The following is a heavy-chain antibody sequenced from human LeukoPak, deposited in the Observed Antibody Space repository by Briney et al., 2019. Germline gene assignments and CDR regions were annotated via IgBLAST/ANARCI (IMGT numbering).Heavy chain of an antibody. V-gene: IGHV1-69*13. D-gene: IGHD3-10*01. Sequence: SVKVSCKASGGTFSSYAISWVRQAPGQGLEWMGGIIPIFGTANYAQKFQGRVTITADESTSTAYMELSSLRSEDTAVYYCAWNPVLLHAPTFPNYFDYWGQGTLVTVSS. CDR3: AWNPVLLHAPTFPNYFDY. CDR1: GGTFSSYA. J-gene: IGHJ4*02. CDR2: IIPIFGTA.